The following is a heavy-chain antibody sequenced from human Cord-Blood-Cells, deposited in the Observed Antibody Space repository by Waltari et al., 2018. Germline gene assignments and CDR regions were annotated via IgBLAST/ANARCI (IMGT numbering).Heavy chain of an antibody. J-gene: IGHJ4*02. Sequence: QLQLQESGPGLVKPSETLSLTCTVSGGSISSSSYYWGWIRQPPGKGLEWIGSIYYRGSTYCNPSLKSRVTISGDTSKNQFALKLSSVTTADTAVYYCAGLPPGGSSDYWGQGTLVTVSS. V-gene: IGHV4-39*01. D-gene: IGHD6-6*01. CDR1: GGSISSSSYY. CDR3: AGLPPGGSSDY. CDR2: IYYRGST.